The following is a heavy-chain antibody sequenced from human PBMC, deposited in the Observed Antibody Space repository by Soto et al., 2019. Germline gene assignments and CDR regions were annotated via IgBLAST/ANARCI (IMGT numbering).Heavy chain of an antibody. V-gene: IGHV6-1*01. J-gene: IGHJ4*02. D-gene: IGHD6-19*01. CDR3: ARTPGIAVAITVFDY. Sequence: PSQTLSLTCAISGDSVPSNSAAWNWIRQSPSRGLEWLGRTYYRSKWYNDYAVSVKSRITINPDTSKNQFSLQLNSVTTEDTAVYYCARTPGIAVAITVFDYWGQGTLVTVSS. CDR2: TYYRSKWYN. CDR1: GDSVPSNSAA.